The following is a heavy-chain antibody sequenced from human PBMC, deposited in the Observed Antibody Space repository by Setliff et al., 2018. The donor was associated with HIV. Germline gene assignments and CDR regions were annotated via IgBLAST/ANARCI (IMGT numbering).Heavy chain of an antibody. D-gene: IGHD3-22*01. CDR2: VTPDGGDK. CDR1: GLTFSTSA. V-gene: IGHV3-7*03. Sequence: PGGSLRLSCVVSGLTFSTSAMSWVRQTPGKGLEWVASVTPDGGDKYYANSMRGRFTIARDNGKNAVYLQMDSLRPEDTAFYYCAKDGPHDRSGRYYSALDSWGQGTLVTVSS. CDR3: AKDGPHDRSGRYYSALDS. J-gene: IGHJ4*02.